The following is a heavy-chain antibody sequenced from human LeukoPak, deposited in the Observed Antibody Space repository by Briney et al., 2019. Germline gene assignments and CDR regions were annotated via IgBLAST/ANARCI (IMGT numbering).Heavy chain of an antibody. D-gene: IGHD6-13*01. Sequence: GGSLRLSCAASGSTFSSYEMNWVRQAPGKGLEWVSYISSSGSTIYYADSVKGRFTISRDNAKNSLYLQMNSLRAEDTAVYYCARARIAAAGGWFDPWGQGTLVTVSS. V-gene: IGHV3-48*03. CDR3: ARARIAAAGGWFDP. J-gene: IGHJ5*02. CDR1: GSTFSSYE. CDR2: ISSSGSTI.